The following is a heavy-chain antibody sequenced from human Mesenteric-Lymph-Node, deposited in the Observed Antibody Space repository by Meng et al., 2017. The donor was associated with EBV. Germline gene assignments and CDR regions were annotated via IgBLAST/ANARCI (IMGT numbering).Heavy chain of an antibody. CDR1: GYTFNSYH. Sequence: QVQLVQSGAEVKKPGASVKVSCKASGYTFNSYHMHWVRQAPGQGPEWVGIINPSDGSTYYAQKFQGRITMTRDTSTSTVYMELSSLRSEDTAVYYCARDVSEYNRAWWIDHWGQGALVTVSS. D-gene: IGHD1-1*01. V-gene: IGHV1-46*02. CDR2: INPSDGST. J-gene: IGHJ5*02. CDR3: ARDVSEYNRAWWIDH.